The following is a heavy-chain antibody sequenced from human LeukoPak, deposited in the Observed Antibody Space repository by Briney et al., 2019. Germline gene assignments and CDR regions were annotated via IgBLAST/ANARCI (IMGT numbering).Heavy chain of an antibody. V-gene: IGHV1-8*01. CDR3: ARGPPRGYSYGYYFDY. Sequence: ASVKVSCKASGYTFTSYDINWVRQAPGQGLEWMGWMNPNSGDTGYAQKFQGRVTMTRNTSISTAYMELSSLRSEDTAVYYCARGPPRGYSYGYYFDYWGQGTLVTVSS. J-gene: IGHJ4*02. CDR1: GYTFTSYD. D-gene: IGHD5-18*01. CDR2: MNPNSGDT.